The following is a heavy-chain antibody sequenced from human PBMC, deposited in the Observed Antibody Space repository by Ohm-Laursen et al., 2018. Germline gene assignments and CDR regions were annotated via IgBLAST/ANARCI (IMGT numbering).Heavy chain of an antibody. CDR3: AREIRGLDV. V-gene: IGHV3-48*01. J-gene: IGHJ6*02. CDR2: ISNTFKTI. D-gene: IGHD3-10*01. CDR1: GFAFSGYD. Sequence: SLRLSCAASGFAFSGYDMNWVRQAPGKGLEWLSFISNTFKTIYYADSVRGRFTISRDSAQNSLYLQLNSLRSEDTAVYYCAREIRGLDVWGQGTTVTVSS.